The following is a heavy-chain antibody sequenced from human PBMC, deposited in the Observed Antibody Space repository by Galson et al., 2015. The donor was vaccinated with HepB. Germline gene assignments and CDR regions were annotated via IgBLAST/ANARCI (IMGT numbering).Heavy chain of an antibody. D-gene: IGHD2-2*01. CDR1: GYTFTGYA. CDR3: ARARCSSTSCYYSIGAFDI. Sequence: SVKVSCKASGYTFTGYAMHWVRQAPGQRLEWMGWINAGNGNTKYSQKFQGRVTITRDTSASTAYMELSSLRSEDTAVYYCARARCSSTSCYYSIGAFDIWGQGTMVTVSS. J-gene: IGHJ3*02. V-gene: IGHV1-3*01. CDR2: INAGNGNT.